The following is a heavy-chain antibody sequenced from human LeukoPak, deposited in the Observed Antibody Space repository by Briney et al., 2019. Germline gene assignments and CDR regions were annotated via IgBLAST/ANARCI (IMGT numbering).Heavy chain of an antibody. CDR3: ARPSGLLDSHDAFDI. D-gene: IGHD1-26*01. J-gene: IGHJ3*02. V-gene: IGHV1-8*01. CDR1: AYTFTTSD. Sequence: GASVKVSCKASAYTFTTSDINWVRQAAGQGLEWMGWMNPNSGHAGYAQRFQGRVTMTRNTSISTAYMELSSLRSDDTAVYYCARPSGLLDSHDAFDIWGQGTMVTVSS. CDR2: MNPNSGHA.